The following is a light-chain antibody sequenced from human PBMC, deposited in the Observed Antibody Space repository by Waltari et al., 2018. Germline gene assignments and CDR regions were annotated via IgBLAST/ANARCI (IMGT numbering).Light chain of an antibody. V-gene: IGLV2-14*01. CDR2: DVS. J-gene: IGLJ2*01. Sequence: QSALTQPASVSGSPGQSIPISCTGTSSDVGGYNYVPWYQQHPGKAPKLMIYDVSKRPSGVSNRFSGSKSGNTASLTISGLQAEDEADYYCSSYTSSSTLEVFGGGTKLTVL. CDR1: SSDVGGYNY. CDR3: SSYTSSSTLEV.